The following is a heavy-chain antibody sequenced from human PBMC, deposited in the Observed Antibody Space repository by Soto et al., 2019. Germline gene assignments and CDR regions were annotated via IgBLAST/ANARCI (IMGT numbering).Heavy chain of an antibody. CDR3: ARDFGNRRPAAAVIRPFDY. Sequence: ASVKVSCKASGYTFTSYGISWVRQAPGQGLEWMGWISAYNGNTNYAQKLQGRVTMTTDTSTSTAYMELRSLRSDDTAVYYCARDFGNRRPAAAVIRPFDYWGQGTLVTVSS. CDR2: ISAYNGNT. CDR1: GYTFTSYG. D-gene: IGHD6-13*01. V-gene: IGHV1-18*01. J-gene: IGHJ4*02.